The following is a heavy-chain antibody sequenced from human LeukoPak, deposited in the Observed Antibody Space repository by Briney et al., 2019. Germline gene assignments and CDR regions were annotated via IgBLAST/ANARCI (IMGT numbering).Heavy chain of an antibody. V-gene: IGHV3-23*01. D-gene: IGHD1-26*01. CDR3: AKAGGGSYDGIDY. Sequence: TGGSLRSSGAPSGFTFGSYAISWFGQPPGKGLGWVSAVTGSGGSTYYADSVKGRFTISRDNSKNTLYLQMNSLRAEDTAVYYCAKAGGGSYDGIDYWGQGTLVTVSS. J-gene: IGHJ4*02. CDR2: VTGSGGST. CDR1: GFTFGSYA.